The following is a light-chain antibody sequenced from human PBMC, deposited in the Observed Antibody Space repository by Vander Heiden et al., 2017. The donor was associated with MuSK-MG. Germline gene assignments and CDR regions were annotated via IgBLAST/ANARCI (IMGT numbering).Light chain of an antibody. Sequence: EIVLLHSPPTPPSSSAERATLSCSASLSVSSSCLAWYQQKLGQAPRLLIYGASSRATGIPDRFSGSGSGTDFTLTISRLEPEDFAVYYCQHHCNSPPLTFGWGTKVEIK. CDR3: QHHCNSPPLT. V-gene: IGKV3-20*01. CDR1: LSVSSSC. CDR2: GAS. J-gene: IGKJ4*01.